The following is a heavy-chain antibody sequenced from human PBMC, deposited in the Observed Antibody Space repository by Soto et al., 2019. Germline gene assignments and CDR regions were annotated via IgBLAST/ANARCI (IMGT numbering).Heavy chain of an antibody. CDR1: GFSLSTSGMC. J-gene: IGHJ3*02. CDR3: ARIQVGRYFDWQIQVGVFDI. Sequence: GPTLVNPTQTLTLTCTFSGFSLSTSGMCVSWIRQPPGKALEWLALIDWHDDKYYSTSLKTRLTISKYTSKNQVFLTLTNMDPVDTATYYCARIQVGRYFDWQIQVGVFDIWGQGTMVTV. CDR2: IDWHDDK. D-gene: IGHD3-9*01. V-gene: IGHV2-70*01.